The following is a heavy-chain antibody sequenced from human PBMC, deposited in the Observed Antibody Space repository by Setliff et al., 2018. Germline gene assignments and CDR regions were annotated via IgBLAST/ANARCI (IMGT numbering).Heavy chain of an antibody. Sequence: PGGSLRLSCAASGFTFSSYSMNWVRQAPGKGLEWVSYISSSSSTIYYADSAKGRFTISRDNAKNSLCLQMNSLRAEDTAVYYCARLYQEPLGLSTYYYYGMDVWGQGTTVTVSS. CDR1: GFTFSSYS. J-gene: IGHJ6*02. CDR2: ISSSSSTI. V-gene: IGHV3-48*04. CDR3: ARLYQEPLGLSTYYYYGMDV. D-gene: IGHD3-16*02.